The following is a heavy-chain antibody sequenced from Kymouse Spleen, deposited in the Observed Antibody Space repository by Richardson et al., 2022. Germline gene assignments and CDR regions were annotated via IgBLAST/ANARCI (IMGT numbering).Heavy chain of an antibody. Sequence: EVQLVESGGGLVQPGGSLRLSCAASGFTFSSYWMSWVRQAPGKGLEWVANIKQDGSEKYYVDSVKGRFTISRDNAKNSLYLQMNSLRAEDTAVYYCARKYYDILTGYEDWFDPWGQGTLVTVSS. D-gene: IGHD3-9*01. CDR1: GFTFSSYW. CDR3: ARKYYDILTGYEDWFDP. V-gene: IGHV3-7*01. CDR2: IKQDGSEK. J-gene: IGHJ5*02.